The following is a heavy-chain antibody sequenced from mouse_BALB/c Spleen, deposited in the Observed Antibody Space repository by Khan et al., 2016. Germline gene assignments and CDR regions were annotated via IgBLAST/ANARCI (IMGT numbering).Heavy chain of an antibody. CDR3: ARYDGSTYVRAMVY. CDR1: GDSITRGN. D-gene: IGHD1-1*01. J-gene: IGHJ4*01. Sequence: EVQLQESGPSLVKPSQTLSLTCSVTGDSITRGNWNWIRKSPGHKLEYMGYISYSGSTYHNPSLNSRISITRETSKNQYYLQLNSVPTQDTPTYSCARYDGSTYVRAMVYWGHGTSVTISS. V-gene: IGHV3-8*02. CDR2: ISYSGST.